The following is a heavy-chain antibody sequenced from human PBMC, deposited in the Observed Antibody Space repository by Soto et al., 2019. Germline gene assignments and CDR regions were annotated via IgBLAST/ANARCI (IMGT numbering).Heavy chain of an antibody. V-gene: IGHV4-39*01. Sequence: SETLSLTCTVSGGSISSSSYYWGWIRQPPGNVLECVGSIYYSGRTYYNPSLKSRVTISVATSETPFSFRLSSVTAAAPAVYYCARGWPPDRYSSSWYLDWFDPWGQRTLVTVSS. J-gene: IGHJ5*02. CDR2: IYYSGRT. D-gene: IGHD6-13*01. CDR1: GGSISSSSYY. CDR3: ARGWPPDRYSSSWYLDWFDP.